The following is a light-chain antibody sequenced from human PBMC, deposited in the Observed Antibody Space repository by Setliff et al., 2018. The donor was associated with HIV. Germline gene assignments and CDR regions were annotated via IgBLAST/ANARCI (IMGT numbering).Light chain of an antibody. CDR3: GSYAGTNNNLYV. Sequence: ALTQPASVSGSPGQSITISCTGTSSDVGSFNLVSWYQHHPGKAPKLMIYEVSKRPSGVSNRFSGSKSGNTAFLTISGLQAEDEADYYCGSYAGTNNNLYVFGTGTKVTVL. CDR2: EVS. CDR1: SSDVGSFNL. V-gene: IGLV2-23*02. J-gene: IGLJ1*01.